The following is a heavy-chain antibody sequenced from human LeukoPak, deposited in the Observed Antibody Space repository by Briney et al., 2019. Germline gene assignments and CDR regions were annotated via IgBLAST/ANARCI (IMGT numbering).Heavy chain of an antibody. CDR1: GGSISSYY. J-gene: IGHJ3*02. Sequence: PSETRSLTCTVSGGSISSYYWSWIRQPPGKGLEWIGYIYYSGSTNYNPSLKSRVTISVDTSKNQFSLKLSSVTAADTAVYYCAGGTIFGVVSPRFDIWGQGTMVTVSS. D-gene: IGHD3-3*01. CDR2: IYYSGST. CDR3: AGGTIFGVVSPRFDI. V-gene: IGHV4-59*01.